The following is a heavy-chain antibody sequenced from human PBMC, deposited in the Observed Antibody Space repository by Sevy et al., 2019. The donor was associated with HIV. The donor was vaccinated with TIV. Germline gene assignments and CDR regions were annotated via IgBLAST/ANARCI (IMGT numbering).Heavy chain of an antibody. Sequence: GGSLRLSCAASGFTFSDYYMSWIRQAPGKGLEWVSYISSSSSYTNYADSVKGRFTISRDNAKNSLYLQMNSLRAEDTAVYYCARVMELTYSSSWYYDYWDQGTLVTVSS. D-gene: IGHD6-13*01. V-gene: IGHV3-11*06. CDR2: ISSSSSYT. CDR3: ARVMELTYSSSWYYDY. CDR1: GFTFSDYY. J-gene: IGHJ4*02.